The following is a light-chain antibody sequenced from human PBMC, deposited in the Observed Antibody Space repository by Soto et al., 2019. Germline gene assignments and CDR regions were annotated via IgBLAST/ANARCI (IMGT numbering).Light chain of an antibody. CDR2: SNN. CDR1: SSNIGSNT. CDR3: AAWDDSLNVYV. Sequence: QSVLTQPPSASGTPGQRVTISCSGSSSNIGSNTVNWYQQLPGTAPKLLIYSNNQRPSGAPDRLSGSKSGTSASLAISGLQSEDEADYYCAAWDDSLNVYVFGTGTKVTVL. V-gene: IGLV1-44*01. J-gene: IGLJ1*01.